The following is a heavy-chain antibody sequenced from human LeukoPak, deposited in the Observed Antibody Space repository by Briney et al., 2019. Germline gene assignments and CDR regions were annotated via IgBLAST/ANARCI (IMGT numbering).Heavy chain of an antibody. Sequence: PSETLSLTCRGSGVSIDHFYLSWIRHPPVRCLEWIGNVYHSGDTKYSPSLQSRVTIFVDTSQNQISLDLRSVTAADTALYYCARDDGYSTFDFWGLGTLVTVSS. CDR2: VYHSGDT. CDR1: GVSIDHFY. CDR3: ARDDGYSTFDF. J-gene: IGHJ4*02. V-gene: IGHV4-59*01. D-gene: IGHD5-24*01.